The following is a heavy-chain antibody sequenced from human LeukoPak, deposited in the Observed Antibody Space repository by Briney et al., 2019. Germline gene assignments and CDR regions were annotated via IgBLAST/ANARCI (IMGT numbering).Heavy chain of an antibody. D-gene: IGHD2-15*01. CDR3: ARVNHVYCSTAACFRAGWFDP. CDR1: GGSIGRGDYF. Sequence: PSQTLSLTCIFSGGSIGRGDYFWTCIRHPPGKALEWIGYISYSGCAHYNPSLKSRLTISIDRSKTQFSLSLTSVTAADTAVYYCARVNHVYCSTAACFRAGWFDPWGQGTLVTVSS. J-gene: IGHJ5*02. V-gene: IGHV4-30-4*01. CDR2: ISYSGCA.